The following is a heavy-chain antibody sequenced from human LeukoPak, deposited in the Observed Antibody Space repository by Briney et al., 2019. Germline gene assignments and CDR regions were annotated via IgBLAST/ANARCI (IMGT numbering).Heavy chain of an antibody. D-gene: IGHD2/OR15-2a*01. J-gene: IGHJ5*02. CDR1: GGSFSGYY. Sequence: PSETLSLTCAVYGGSFSGYYWSWIRQPPGKGLEWIGEINHSGSTNYNPSLKSRVTISVDTSKNQFSLKLSSVTAADTAVYYCARLLSPGWFDPWGQGTLVTVSS. V-gene: IGHV4-34*01. CDR2: INHSGST. CDR3: ARLLSPGWFDP.